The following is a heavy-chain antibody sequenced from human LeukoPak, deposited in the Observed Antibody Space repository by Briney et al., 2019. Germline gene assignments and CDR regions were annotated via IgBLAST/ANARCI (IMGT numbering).Heavy chain of an antibody. V-gene: IGHV3-43*02. CDR1: GFTFDDYA. CDR2: ISRDGGST. Sequence: GGSLRLSCAASGFTFDDYAMHWVRQAPGKGLEWVSLISRDGGSTYYADSVKSRFTITRDNRKNSLYLQMNSLRTEDTALYYCAKGLHITILGVAHPPDYWGQGTLVTVSS. CDR3: AKGLHITILGVAHPPDY. J-gene: IGHJ4*02. D-gene: IGHD3-3*01.